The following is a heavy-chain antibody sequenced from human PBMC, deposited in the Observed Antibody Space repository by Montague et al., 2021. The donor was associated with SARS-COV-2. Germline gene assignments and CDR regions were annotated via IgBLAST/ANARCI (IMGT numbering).Heavy chain of an antibody. CDR2: IYYNGRT. J-gene: IGHJ4*02. Sequence: SETLSLTCTVSGVSISSRSFYWAWIRQPPVKGLEWIGTIYYNGRTTYNPSLKSRVTMAVDTTKNQFSLKLNSVSAADTAVFYCARLAADEAEGFGGGVVIISAAEFDYWGQGTLVTVSS. V-gene: IGHV4-39*01. CDR1: GVSISSRSFY. D-gene: IGHD3-10*01. CDR3: ARLAADEAEGFGGGVVIISAAEFDY.